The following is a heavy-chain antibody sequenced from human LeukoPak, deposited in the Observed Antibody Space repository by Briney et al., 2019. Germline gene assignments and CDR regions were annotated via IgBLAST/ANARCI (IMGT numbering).Heavy chain of an antibody. V-gene: IGHV3-7*01. CDR3: ANSSPDLLFDY. D-gene: IGHD3-10*01. Sequence: PGGSLRLSCAASGFTFSSYWMSWVRQAPGKGLEWVANIKQDGSEKYYVDSVKGRFTISRDNAKNSLYLQMNSLRAEDTAVYYCANSSPDLLFDYWGQGTLVTVSS. CDR2: IKQDGSEK. CDR1: GFTFSSYW. J-gene: IGHJ4*02.